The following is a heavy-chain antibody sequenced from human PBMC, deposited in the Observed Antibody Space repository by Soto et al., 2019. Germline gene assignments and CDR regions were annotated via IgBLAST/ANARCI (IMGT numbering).Heavy chain of an antibody. V-gene: IGHV3-64*01. D-gene: IGHD6-13*01. CDR3: ARAPLIAAAGTLAEYFQH. CDR1: GFTFSSYA. Sequence: GGSLRLSCAASGFTFSSYAMHWVRQAPGKGLEYVSAISSNGGSTYYANSVKGRFTISRDNSKNTLYLQMGSLRAEDMAVYYCARAPLIAAAGTLAEYFQHWGQGT. CDR2: ISSNGGST. J-gene: IGHJ1*01.